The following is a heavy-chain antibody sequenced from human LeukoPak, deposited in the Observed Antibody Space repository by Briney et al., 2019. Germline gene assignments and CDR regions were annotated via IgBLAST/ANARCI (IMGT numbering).Heavy chain of an antibody. D-gene: IGHD6-19*01. Sequence: SETLSLTCAVYGGSFSGYYWSWIRQPPGKGLEWLGEINHSGSTNYNPSLKSRVTISVDTSKNQFSLKLSSVTAADTAVYYCARARWQWLSHAFDIWGQGTMVTVSS. CDR2: INHSGST. V-gene: IGHV4-34*01. J-gene: IGHJ3*02. CDR1: GGSFSGYY. CDR3: ARARWQWLSHAFDI.